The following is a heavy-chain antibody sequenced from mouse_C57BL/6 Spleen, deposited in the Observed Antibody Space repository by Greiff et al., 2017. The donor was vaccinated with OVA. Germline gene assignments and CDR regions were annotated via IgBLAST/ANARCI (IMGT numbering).Heavy chain of an antibody. D-gene: IGHD2-5*01. CDR2: INPYNGGT. CDR3: ARGGYYSNYNYAMDY. CDR1: GYTFTDYY. V-gene: IGHV1-19*01. J-gene: IGHJ4*01. Sequence: EVQLQESGPVLVKPGASVKMSCKASGYTFTDYYMNWVKQSHGKSLEWIGVINPYNGGTSYNQKFKGKATLTVDKSSSTAYMELNSLTSEDSAVYYCARGGYYSNYNYAMDYWGQGTSVTVSS.